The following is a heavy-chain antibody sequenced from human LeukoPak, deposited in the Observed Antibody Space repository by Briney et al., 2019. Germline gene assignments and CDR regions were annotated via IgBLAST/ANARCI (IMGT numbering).Heavy chain of an antibody. CDR3: AKGLTTHDY. CDR1: GFTFTDYA. CDR2: IRYGADST. J-gene: IGHJ4*02. V-gene: IGHV3-23*01. D-gene: IGHD4-11*01. Sequence: PGGSLRLSCAASGFTFTDYAMTWVRQAPGKGLEWVSTIRYGADSTYYADSVKGRFTISRDNSKNTLYLKMNSLRADDTAVYYCAKGLTTHDYWGQGTLVTVSS.